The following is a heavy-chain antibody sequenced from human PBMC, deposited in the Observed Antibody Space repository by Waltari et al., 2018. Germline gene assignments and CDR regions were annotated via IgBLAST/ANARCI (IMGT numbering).Heavy chain of an antibody. D-gene: IGHD1-1*01. CDR2: ISSSSSTI. CDR3: ASRSTGGAFDI. J-gene: IGHJ3*02. Sequence: EVQLVESGGGLVQPGGSLSLSCAASGVTSSSYSLTWLRQAPGKGLEWVSYISSSSSTIYYADPVKGRFTISRDNAKNSLYLQMNSLRAEDTAVYYCASRSTGGAFDIWGQGTMVTVSS. V-gene: IGHV3-48*01. CDR1: GVTSSSYS.